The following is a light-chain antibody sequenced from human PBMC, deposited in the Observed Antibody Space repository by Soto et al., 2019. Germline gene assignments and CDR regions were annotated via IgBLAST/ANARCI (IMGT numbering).Light chain of an antibody. CDR2: AAS. V-gene: IGKV1-9*01. CDR1: QGISSF. CDR3: QQYENLPT. J-gene: IGKJ5*01. Sequence: IQLTQTPSSLSASVGDRVTITCRASQGISSFLAWYQQKPGKAPKVLIYAASSLRSGVPSRFRGSGSGTDFTFTISRLQPEDIATYYCQQYENLPTFGQGTRLEIK.